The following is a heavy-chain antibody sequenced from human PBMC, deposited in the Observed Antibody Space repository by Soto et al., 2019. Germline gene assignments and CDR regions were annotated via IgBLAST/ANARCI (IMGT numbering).Heavy chain of an antibody. J-gene: IGHJ5*02. CDR2: MNPNSGNT. CDR1: GYTFTSYD. Sequence: ASVKVSCKASGYTFTSYDINWVRQATGQGLEWMGWMNPNSGNTGYAQKFQGRVTMTRSTSISTGYMELSSLRSEDTAVYYCARVRHYDSSGYPNMSFDPWGQGTLVTVSS. V-gene: IGHV1-8*01. D-gene: IGHD3-22*01. CDR3: ARVRHYDSSGYPNMSFDP.